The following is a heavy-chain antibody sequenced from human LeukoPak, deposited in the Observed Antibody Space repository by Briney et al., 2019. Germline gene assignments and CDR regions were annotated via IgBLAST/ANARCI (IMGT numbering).Heavy chain of an antibody. CDR1: GFAFDDYA. V-gene: IGHV3-30*02. Sequence: GGSLRLSCAASGFAFDDYAMHCVRQAPGKGLEWVAFIRYDGSNKYYADSVKGRFTISRDNSKNTLYLQMNSLRAEDTAVYYCAKDLTYYDSTLGYWGQGTLVTVSS. CDR2: IRYDGSNK. D-gene: IGHD3-22*01. CDR3: AKDLTYYDSTLGY. J-gene: IGHJ4*02.